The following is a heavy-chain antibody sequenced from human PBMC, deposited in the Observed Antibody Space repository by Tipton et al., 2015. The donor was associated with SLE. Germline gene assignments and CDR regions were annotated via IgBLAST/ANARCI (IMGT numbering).Heavy chain of an antibody. Sequence: SLRLSCAASGFTFSNYAMNWVRQAPGKGLEWVSYISSSNYIDYADSVKGRFTISRDNAKNSLYLQMNSLRAEDTAVYYCARGDYVGYYLDYWGQGTLVTVSS. CDR2: ISSSNYI. CDR1: GFTFSNYA. CDR3: ARGDYVGYYLDY. V-gene: IGHV3-21*01. J-gene: IGHJ4*02. D-gene: IGHD3-10*02.